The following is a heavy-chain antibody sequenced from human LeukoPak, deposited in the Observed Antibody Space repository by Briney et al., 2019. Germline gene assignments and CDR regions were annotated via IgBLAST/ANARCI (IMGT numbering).Heavy chain of an antibody. V-gene: IGHV1-18*01. J-gene: IGHJ4*02. Sequence: GASVKVSCKASGYTFTSYGISCVRQAPGQGRKWMGWISAYNGNTNYAQKLQGRVTMTTDTSTSTAYMELRGLRSDDTAVYYCARALDILTGFDYWGQGTLVTVSS. CDR1: GYTFTSYG. CDR3: ARALDILTGFDY. D-gene: IGHD3-9*01. CDR2: ISAYNGNT.